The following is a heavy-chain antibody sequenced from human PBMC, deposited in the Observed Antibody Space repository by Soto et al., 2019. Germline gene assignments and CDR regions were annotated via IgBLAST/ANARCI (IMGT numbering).Heavy chain of an antibody. V-gene: IGHV1-69*02. CDR1: GGTFSSYT. Sequence: GASVKVSCKASGGTFSSYTISWVRQAPGQGLEWMGRIIPILGIANYAQKFQGRVTITADKSTSTAYMELSSLRSEDTAVYYCARGVSGYDQYYFDYWGQGTLVTVSS. CDR3: ARGVSGYDQYYFDY. J-gene: IGHJ4*02. D-gene: IGHD5-12*01. CDR2: IIPILGIA.